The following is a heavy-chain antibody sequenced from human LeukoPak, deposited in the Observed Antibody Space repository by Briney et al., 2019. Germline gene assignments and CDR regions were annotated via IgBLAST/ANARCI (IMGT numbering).Heavy chain of an antibody. Sequence: PSETLSLTCTVSGGSISSGGYYWSWIRQPPGKGLEWIGYIYHSGSTYYNPSLKSRVTISVDTSKNQFSLKLSSVTAADTAVYYCARDGVGYLRWGQGTLVTVSS. D-gene: IGHD3-10*02. CDR1: GGSISSGGYY. J-gene: IGHJ4*02. CDR3: ARDGVGYLR. V-gene: IGHV4-30-2*01. CDR2: IYHSGST.